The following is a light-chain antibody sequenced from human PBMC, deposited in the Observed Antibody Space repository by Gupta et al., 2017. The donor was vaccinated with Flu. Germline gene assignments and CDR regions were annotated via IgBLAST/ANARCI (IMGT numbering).Light chain of an antibody. J-gene: IGLJ3*02. CDR3: ASWDDSLNGGV. CDR1: SSNIGSNT. V-gene: IGLV1-44*01. CDR2: TNN. Sequence: QGVTISCSGSSSNIGSNTVNWYQQLPRTAPKLLIYTNNQRPSGVPDRFSGSKSDTSASLAISGLQSEDEADYYCASWDDSLNGGVFGGGTKLTVL.